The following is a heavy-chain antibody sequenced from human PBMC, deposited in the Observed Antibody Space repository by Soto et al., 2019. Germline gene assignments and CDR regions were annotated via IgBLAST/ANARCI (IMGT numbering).Heavy chain of an antibody. D-gene: IGHD2-2*02. CDR2: NIPIFGTA. CDR1: GGTFSSYA. J-gene: IGHJ6*02. CDR3: ARVGYCSSTSCYNGRAYYYGMEV. V-gene: IGHV1-69*13. Sequence: ASVKVSCKASGGTFSSYAISWVRQAPVQGLEWMVGNIPIFGTANYAQKFQGRVTITADEFTSTAYMELSSLRSEDTAVYYCARVGYCSSTSCYNGRAYYYGMEVWAQGTSVT.